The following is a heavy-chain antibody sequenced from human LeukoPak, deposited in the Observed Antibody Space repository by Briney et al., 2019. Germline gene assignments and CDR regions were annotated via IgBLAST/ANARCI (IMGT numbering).Heavy chain of an antibody. D-gene: IGHD1-20*01. CDR2: IYYSGST. J-gene: IGHJ5*02. Sequence: PSETLSLTCTVSGGSISSYYWSWIRQPPGKGLEWIGYIYYSGSTNYNPSLKSRVTISVDTSKNQFSLKLSSVTAADTAVYYCASNRYNWKSAGVGRDSSWYWFDPWGQGTLVTVSS. V-gene: IGHV4-59*08. CDR1: GGSISSYY. CDR3: ASNRYNWKSAGVGRDSSWYWFDP.